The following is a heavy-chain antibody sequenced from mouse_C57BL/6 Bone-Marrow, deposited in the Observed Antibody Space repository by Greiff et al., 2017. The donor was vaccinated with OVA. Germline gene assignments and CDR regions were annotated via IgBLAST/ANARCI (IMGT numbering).Heavy chain of an antibody. V-gene: IGHV1-19*01. CDR1: GYTFTDYY. CDR3: ARDDGYAFAY. D-gene: IGHD2-3*01. CDR2: INPYNGGT. Sequence: VQLKESGPVLVKPGASVKMSCKASGYTFTDYYMNWVKQSHGKSLEWIGVINPYNGGTSYNQKFKGKATLTVDKSSSTAYMELNSLTSEDSAVYYCARDDGYAFAYWGQGTLVTVSA. J-gene: IGHJ3*01.